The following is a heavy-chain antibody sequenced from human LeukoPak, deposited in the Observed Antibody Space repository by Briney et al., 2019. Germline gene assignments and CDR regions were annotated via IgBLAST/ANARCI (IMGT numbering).Heavy chain of an antibody. D-gene: IGHD3-22*01. Sequence: SETLSLTCAVSGGSISSSSYYWGWIRQPPGKGLEWIVSIDYSGSTYYNPSLKSRVTISVDTSKNQFSLKLSSVTAADTAVYYCAREGSSGYYGEFDYWGQGTLVTVSS. CDR3: AREGSSGYYGEFDY. CDR2: IDYSGST. CDR1: GGSISSSSYY. J-gene: IGHJ4*02. V-gene: IGHV4-39*07.